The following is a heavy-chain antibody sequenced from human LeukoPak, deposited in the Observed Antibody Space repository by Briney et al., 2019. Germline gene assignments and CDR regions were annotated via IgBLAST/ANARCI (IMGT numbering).Heavy chain of an antibody. CDR2: IRSKAFGGTP. V-gene: IGHV3-49*03. Sequence: HSGGSLRLSCSASGFTFDDYAVSWFRQAPGKGLEWVGFIRSKAFGGTPEYAASVRGRFTISSDDSKSIAYLQMNSLKTKDTAVYYCTRNTVTVHFDYWSQGTLVTVSS. CDR3: TRNTVTVHFDY. J-gene: IGHJ4*02. CDR1: GFTFDDYA. D-gene: IGHD4-17*01.